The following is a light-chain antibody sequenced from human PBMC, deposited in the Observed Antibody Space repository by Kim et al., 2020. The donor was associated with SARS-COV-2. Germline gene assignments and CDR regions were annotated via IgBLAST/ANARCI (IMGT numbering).Light chain of an antibody. V-gene: IGLV1-44*01. CDR1: SANIGSNT. J-gene: IGLJ3*02. CDR2: SNS. CDR3: AAWDDSLNGWV. Sequence: GQRVTNSCSGSSANIGSNTVNWYQALPGTTPKHLIYSNSKRPSGVPDRFSGSESGTSASLAISGLQSEDEADYYCAAWDDSLNGWVFGGGTQLTVL.